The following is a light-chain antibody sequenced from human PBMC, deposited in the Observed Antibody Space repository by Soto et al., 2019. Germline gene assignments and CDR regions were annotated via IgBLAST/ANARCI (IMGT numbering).Light chain of an antibody. CDR3: IQFSHFPRT. CDR2: QVS. J-gene: IGKJ1*01. V-gene: IGKV2-24*01. Sequence: VLTQTPLSSPVTLGQPASISCRSSQSLVYSDGNTYLSWLQQRPGQPPRLLIYQVSNRFSGVPDIFSGSGAGTDFTLKISRVEDEDVGVYSCIQFSHFPRTFGQGTKVEIK. CDR1: QSLVYSDGNTY.